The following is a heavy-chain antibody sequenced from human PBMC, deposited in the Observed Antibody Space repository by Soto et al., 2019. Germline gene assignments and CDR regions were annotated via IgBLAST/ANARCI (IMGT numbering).Heavy chain of an antibody. V-gene: IGHV4-34*01. Sequence: SETLSLTCAVYGGSFSGYYWSWIRQPPGKGLEWIGEINHSGSTNYNPSLKSRVTISVDTSKNQFSLKLSSVTAADTAVYYCARAHSSSRWRYYYYYGMDVWGQGTTVTVSS. CDR1: GGSFSGYY. J-gene: IGHJ6*02. D-gene: IGHD6-13*01. CDR2: INHSGST. CDR3: ARAHSSSRWRYYYYYGMDV.